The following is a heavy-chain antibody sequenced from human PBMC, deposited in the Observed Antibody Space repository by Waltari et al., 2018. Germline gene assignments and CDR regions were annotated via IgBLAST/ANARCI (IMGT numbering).Heavy chain of an antibody. CDR3: ARDLIAVAGTDIYYYYGMDV. Sequence: QVQLQQWGAGLLKPSETLSLTCAVYGGSFSGYYWRWIRQPPGKGLEWIGEINHSGITNYNPSLKGRVTISVDTSKNQFSLKLSSVTAADTAVYYCARDLIAVAGTDIYYYYGMDVWGQGTTVTVSS. CDR2: INHSGIT. D-gene: IGHD6-19*01. V-gene: IGHV4-34*01. J-gene: IGHJ6*02. CDR1: GGSFSGYY.